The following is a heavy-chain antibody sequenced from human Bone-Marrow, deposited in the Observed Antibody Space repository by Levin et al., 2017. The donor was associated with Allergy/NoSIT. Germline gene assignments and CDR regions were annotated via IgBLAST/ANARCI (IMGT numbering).Heavy chain of an antibody. D-gene: IGHD6-13*01. CDR1: GYTFTNYD. CDR3: ARGRDLIAPVGTCYGMDV. CDR2: MNPNNGNT. Sequence: PWASVKVSCKASGYTFTNYDINWVRQATGQGLEWMGWMNPNNGNTGYAQKFQGRVTMTRNTSISIAYMELSSLRSEDTAVYYCARGRDLIAPVGTCYGMDVWGQGTTVTVSS. V-gene: IGHV1-8*01. J-gene: IGHJ6*02.